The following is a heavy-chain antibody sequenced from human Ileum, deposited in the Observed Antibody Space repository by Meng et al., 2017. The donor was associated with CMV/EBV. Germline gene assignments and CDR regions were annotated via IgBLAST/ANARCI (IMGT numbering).Heavy chain of an antibody. Sequence: ASVKVSCKASGYTLTGNYIHWVRQAPGQGLEWMGWLNPKSGYAKSAAKFQNRVSMTGDTSISTAYMEVSSLRSDDTAVYHCARDWRVIEAADIGTPYWANNWFDPWGQGTLVTVSS. CDR2: LNPKSGYA. D-gene: IGHD6-13*01. CDR1: GYTLTGNY. J-gene: IGHJ5*02. V-gene: IGHV1-2*02. CDR3: ARDWRVIEAADIGTPYWANNWFDP.